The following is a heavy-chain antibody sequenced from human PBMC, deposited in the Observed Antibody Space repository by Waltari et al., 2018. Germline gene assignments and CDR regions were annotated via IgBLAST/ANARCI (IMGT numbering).Heavy chain of an antibody. Sequence: QVQLVESGGGVVQPGRSLRLSCAASGFTFSSYALHWVRQAPGKGLEWVAVISYDGSNKYYADSVKGRFTISRDNSKNTLYLQMNSLRAEDTAVYYCARAHSGSYYYGPDYWGQGTLVTVSS. J-gene: IGHJ4*02. CDR1: GFTFSSYA. V-gene: IGHV3-30*01. CDR3: ARAHSGSYYYGPDY. CDR2: ISYDGSNK. D-gene: IGHD1-26*01.